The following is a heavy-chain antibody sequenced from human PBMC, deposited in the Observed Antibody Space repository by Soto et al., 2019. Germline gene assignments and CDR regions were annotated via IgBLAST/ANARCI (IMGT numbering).Heavy chain of an antibody. CDR1: GFTVNDYY. Sequence: DVQLVESGGGLVQPGGSLRLSCAASGFTVNDYYMTWVRQAPGKGLEWVSLLYSGGSTIYADSVKGRVTISRDSSKNTLYLQMNSLRVEDTAVYYCARATVGASDLGFDSWGQGTLVTVSS. CDR3: ARATVGASDLGFDS. CDR2: LYSGGST. D-gene: IGHD1-26*01. V-gene: IGHV3-53*01. J-gene: IGHJ4*02.